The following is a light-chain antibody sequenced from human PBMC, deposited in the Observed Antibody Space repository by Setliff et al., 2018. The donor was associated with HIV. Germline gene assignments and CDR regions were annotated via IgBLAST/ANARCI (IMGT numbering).Light chain of an antibody. J-gene: IGLJ1*01. CDR1: SSDVGGFIR. Sequence: QSVLTQPPSVSGSLGQSVTISCTGTSSDVGGFIRVSWYQQPPRTAPKLMIYDLNNRPSGVPDRFSGSKSGNTASLTISRLQAEDEADYYCSSYTSTNTWVFGTGTKVTVL. CDR3: SSYTSTNTWV. CDR2: DLN. V-gene: IGLV2-18*02.